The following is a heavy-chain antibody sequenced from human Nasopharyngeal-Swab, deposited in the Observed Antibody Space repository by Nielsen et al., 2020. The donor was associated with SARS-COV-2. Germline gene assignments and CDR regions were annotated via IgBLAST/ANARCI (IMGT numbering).Heavy chain of an antibody. D-gene: IGHD1-7*01. J-gene: IGHJ6*03. CDR1: GFPFSSYE. V-gene: IGHV3-48*03. CDR3: ARLELRGHYYYYMDV. CDR2: ISSSGSTI. Sequence: GGSLRLSCAASGFPFSSYEMNWVRQAPGKGLEWVSYISSSGSTIYYADSVKGRFTISRDNAKNSLYLQMNSLRAEDTAVYYCARLELRGHYYYYMDVWGKGTTVTVSS.